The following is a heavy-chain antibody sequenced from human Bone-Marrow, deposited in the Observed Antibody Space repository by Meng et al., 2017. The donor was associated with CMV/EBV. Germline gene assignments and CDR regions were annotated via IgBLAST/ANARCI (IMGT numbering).Heavy chain of an antibody. V-gene: IGHV3-7*02. Sequence: GSLTPSCVASAFTFNSYWTSWVRQATGKGLEWVGSINQDGSDKYYVDSVKGRFTISRDNAKNSLYLQMNSLRDEDTAIYYCARVISSLGERYDYWGQGTLVTVSS. CDR2: INQDGSDK. CDR1: AFTFNSYW. CDR3: ARVISSLGERYDY. J-gene: IGHJ4*02. D-gene: IGHD3-10*01.